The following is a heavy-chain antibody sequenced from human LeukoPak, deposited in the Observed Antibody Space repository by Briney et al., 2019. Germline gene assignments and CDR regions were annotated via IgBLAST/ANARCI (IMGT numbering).Heavy chain of an antibody. CDR3: KSGGAAPGSFDY. CDR1: GFTFSRYW. D-gene: IGHD1-1*01. J-gene: IGHJ4*02. V-gene: IGHV3-7*01. CDR2: IKYDGYEE. Sequence: GGSLRLSCAASGFTFSRYWMSWMRQAPGKGLEWVANIKYDGYEEYYVDSEKGRFTISRDNTKNSLYLQLNSLRVDDTAVYYCKSGGAAPGSFDYWGQGTLVTVSP.